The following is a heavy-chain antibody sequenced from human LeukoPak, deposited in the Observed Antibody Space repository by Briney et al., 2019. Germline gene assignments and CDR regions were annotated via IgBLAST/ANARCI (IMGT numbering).Heavy chain of an antibody. CDR2: ISWNSGSI. CDR3: AKGGGDY. V-gene: IGHV3-9*01. CDR1: GFTFDDYA. Sequence: GMSLRLSCAASGFTFDDYAMHWVRQAPGKGLEWVSGISWNSGSIGYADSVKGRFTISRDNAKNSLYLQMNSLRAEDTALYYCAKGGGDYWGQGTLVTVSS. J-gene: IGHJ4*02. D-gene: IGHD3-16*01.